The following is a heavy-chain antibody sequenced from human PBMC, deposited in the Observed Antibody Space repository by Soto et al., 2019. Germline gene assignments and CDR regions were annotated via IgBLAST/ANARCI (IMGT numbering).Heavy chain of an antibody. CDR3: AKARFSAYYFDY. CDR1: GFTFSSYA. CDR2: ISGSGCST. Sequence: EVQLLESGGGLVQPGGSLRLSCAGSGFTFSSYAMSWVRQAPGKGLEWVSAISGSGCSTYYAGSVKGRFTISRDNSKNAWNLHMNSLSGQETAVYEGAKARFSAYYFDYWVPGSLVTVSS. D-gene: IGHD3-3*01. J-gene: IGHJ4*03. V-gene: IGHV3-23*01.